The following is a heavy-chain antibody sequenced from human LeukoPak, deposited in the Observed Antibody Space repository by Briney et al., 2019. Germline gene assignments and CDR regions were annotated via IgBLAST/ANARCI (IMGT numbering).Heavy chain of an antibody. CDR2: INAGNGNT. Sequence: GASVKVSCKASGYIFTSYVMHWVRQAPGQRLEWMGWINAGNGNTKYSPKFQDRVTITRDTSASTTYMELSSLRSEDTAVFYCARERGYSGYDSFDYWGQGTLVTVSS. CDR1: GYIFTSYV. V-gene: IGHV1-3*01. CDR3: ARERGYSGYDSFDY. D-gene: IGHD5-12*01. J-gene: IGHJ4*02.